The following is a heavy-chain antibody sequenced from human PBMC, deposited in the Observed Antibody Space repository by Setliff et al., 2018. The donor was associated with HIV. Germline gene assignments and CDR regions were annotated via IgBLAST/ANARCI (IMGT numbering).Heavy chain of an antibody. D-gene: IGHD3-22*01. Sequence: PSETLSLTCTVSGGSISSYYWSWIWQPPGKGLEWIGNIYSSGSTNYNPSLKSRVTISVDTSKNQFSLKLTSVTATDTAVYYCARARRITMIVDAFDIWGQGTMVTVSS. J-gene: IGHJ3*02. CDR3: ARARRITMIVDAFDI. V-gene: IGHV4-4*09. CDR1: GGSISSYY. CDR2: IYSSGST.